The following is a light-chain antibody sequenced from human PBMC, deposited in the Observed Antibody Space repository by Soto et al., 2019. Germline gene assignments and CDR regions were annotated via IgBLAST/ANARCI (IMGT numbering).Light chain of an antibody. CDR1: SSDVGGYKY. CDR3: SSYTSSSTYV. V-gene: IGLV2-14*01. Sequence: QSALTQPASVSGSPGQSITISCTGTSSDVGGYKYVSWYQQHPGKAPKLMIYEVSNRPSGVSNRFSGSKSGNTASLNLSGLQAEDEADYYCSSYTSSSTYVFGTGTKVTV. CDR2: EVS. J-gene: IGLJ1*01.